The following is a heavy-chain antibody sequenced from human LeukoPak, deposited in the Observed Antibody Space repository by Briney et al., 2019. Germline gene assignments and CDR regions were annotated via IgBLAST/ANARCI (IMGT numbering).Heavy chain of an antibody. CDR3: AREQALTYYDFWSGYNAFDI. V-gene: IGHV4-4*07. D-gene: IGHD3-3*01. CDR2: IYTSGST. Sequence: PSETLSLTCTVSGGSISSYYWSWLRQPAGKGLEWIGRIYTSGSTNYNPSLKSRVTMSVDTSKNQFSLKLSSVTAADTAVYYCAREQALTYYDFWSGYNAFDIWGQGTMVTVSS. J-gene: IGHJ3*02. CDR1: GGSISSYY.